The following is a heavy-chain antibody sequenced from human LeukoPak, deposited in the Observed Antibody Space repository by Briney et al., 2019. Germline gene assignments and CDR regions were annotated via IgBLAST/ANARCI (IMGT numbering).Heavy chain of an antibody. CDR2: IHSSGRT. CDR1: GGSISNSY. CDR3: ARHQDGYGDYFDF. Sequence: SETLSLTCSVSGGSISNSYWSWIRQPRGKELEWIGYIHSSGRTKYDPSLERRVTISIDTSMNHFSLKVSSVTAPDTAVYYCARHQDGYGDYFDFWGQGILVTVSS. V-gene: IGHV4-59*08. J-gene: IGHJ4*02. D-gene: IGHD5-24*01.